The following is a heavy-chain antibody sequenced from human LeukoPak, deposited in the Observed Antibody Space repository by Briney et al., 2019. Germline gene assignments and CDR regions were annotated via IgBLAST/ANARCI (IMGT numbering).Heavy chain of an antibody. CDR2: IYYSGST. V-gene: IGHV4-59*08. CDR3: ARPHSSGWYGGFDI. CDR1: GGSITGYY. Sequence: SETLSLTCTVSGGSITGYYWSRIRQPPGKGLEWIGYIYYSGSTSYNPSLKSRVTISLDTSKNQFSLKLRSVTAADTAVYYCARPHSSGWYGGFDIWGQGTMVTVSS. J-gene: IGHJ3*02. D-gene: IGHD6-19*01.